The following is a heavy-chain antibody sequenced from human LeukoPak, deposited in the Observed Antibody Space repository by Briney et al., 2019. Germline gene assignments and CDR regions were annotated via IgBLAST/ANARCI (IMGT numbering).Heavy chain of an antibody. Sequence: SVKVSCKASGGTFSSYAISWVRQAPGQGLEWMGGIIPIFGTANYAQKFQGRVTITADESTSTAYMELSSLRSEDTAVYFCARALSGYDYFGAFDIWGQGTMVTVSS. J-gene: IGHJ3*02. CDR1: GGTFSSYA. D-gene: IGHD5-12*01. CDR2: IIPIFGTA. CDR3: ARALSGYDYFGAFDI. V-gene: IGHV1-69*01.